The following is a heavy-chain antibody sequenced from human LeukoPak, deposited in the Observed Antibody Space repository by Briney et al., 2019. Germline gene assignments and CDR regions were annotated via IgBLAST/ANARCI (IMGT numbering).Heavy chain of an antibody. D-gene: IGHD3-3*01. V-gene: IGHV4-39*07. J-gene: IGHJ6*03. CDR1: GGSISSSSYY. CDR2: IYYSVST. Sequence: PSETLSLTCTVSGGSISSSSYYWGWIRQPPGKGLEWIGSIYYSVSTYYNPSLKSRVTISVDTSKNQFSLKLSSVTAADTAVYYCVRRNYDFWSGYNNPAYYYYMDVWGKGTTVTVSS. CDR3: VRRNYDFWSGYNNPAYYYYMDV.